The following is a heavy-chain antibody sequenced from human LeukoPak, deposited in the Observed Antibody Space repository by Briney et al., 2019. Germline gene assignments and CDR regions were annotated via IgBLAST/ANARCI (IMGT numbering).Heavy chain of an antibody. V-gene: IGHV4-39*01. CDR3: ARCSPDYYDY. Sequence: SETLSLTCTVSGGSISSSSYYWGWIRQPPGKGLEWIGSIYYSGSTYYNPSLKSRVTISVDTSKNQFSLNLSSVTATDTAVYYCARCSPDYYDYWGQGTLVTVSS. J-gene: IGHJ4*02. D-gene: IGHD2-15*01. CDR2: IYYSGST. CDR1: GGSISSSSYY.